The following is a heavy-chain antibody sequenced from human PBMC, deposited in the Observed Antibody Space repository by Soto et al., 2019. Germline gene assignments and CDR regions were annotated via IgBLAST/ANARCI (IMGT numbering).Heavy chain of an antibody. Sequence: GGSLRLSCAASGFTFSSYAMSWVRQAPRKGLEWVSAISGSGGSTYYADSVKGRFTISRDNSKNTLYLQMNSLRAEDTAVYYCAKDLGLYSGYDSNYWGQGTLVTVSS. D-gene: IGHD5-12*01. CDR3: AKDLGLYSGYDSNY. V-gene: IGHV3-23*01. CDR2: ISGSGGST. CDR1: GFTFSSYA. J-gene: IGHJ4*02.